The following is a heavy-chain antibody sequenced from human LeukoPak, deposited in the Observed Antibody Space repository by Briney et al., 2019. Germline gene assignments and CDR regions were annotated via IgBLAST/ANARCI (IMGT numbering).Heavy chain of an antibody. CDR3: VTVPTMVTGRHFDY. D-gene: IGHD4-23*01. CDR1: GGSISSYY. CDR2: IYYSGST. J-gene: IGHJ4*02. V-gene: IGHV4-59*13. Sequence: SETLSLTCTVSGGSISSYYWSWIRQPPGKGLEWIGYIYYSGSTNYNPSLKSRVTISVVTSKNQFSLKLSSVTAADTAVYYCVTVPTMVTGRHFDYWGQGALVTVSS.